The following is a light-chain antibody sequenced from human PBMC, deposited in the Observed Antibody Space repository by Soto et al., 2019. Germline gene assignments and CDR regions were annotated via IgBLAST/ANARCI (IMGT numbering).Light chain of an antibody. V-gene: IGKV1-39*01. Sequence: DIQMTQSPSTLSASVGDRVTITCRASESMSNCLAWYQQKPGKAPKLLISGASSLQSGVPSRFSGSGSGTDFTLTISSLQPEDFATYYCQQSYSSPWTFGQGTKVDIK. CDR3: QQSYSSPWT. CDR2: GAS. CDR1: ESMSNC. J-gene: IGKJ1*01.